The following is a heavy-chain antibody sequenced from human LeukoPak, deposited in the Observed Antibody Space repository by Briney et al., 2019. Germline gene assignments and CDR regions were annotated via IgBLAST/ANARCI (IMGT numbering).Heavy chain of an antibody. Sequence: GASVKVSCKASGGTFSSYAISWVRQAPGQGLEWMGGIIPIFGTANYAQRFQGRVTITADESTSTAYMELSSLRSEDTAVYYCARVSGKANEYYYYYYMDVGGKGTTVTVSS. CDR2: IIPIFGTA. CDR3: ARVSGKANEYYYYYYMDV. V-gene: IGHV1-69*13. J-gene: IGHJ6*03. D-gene: IGHD1-14*01. CDR1: GGTFSSYA.